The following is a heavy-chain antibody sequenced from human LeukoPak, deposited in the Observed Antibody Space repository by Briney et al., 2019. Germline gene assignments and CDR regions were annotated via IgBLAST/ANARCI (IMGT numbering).Heavy chain of an antibody. J-gene: IGHJ4*02. V-gene: IGHV3-23*01. Sequence: ETLSLTCAVYGGSFSGYYWSWIRQAPGKGLEWVSDISGSGSSGGSTYYADSVKGRFTISRDNSKNTLYLQMNSLRAEDTAVDYCAKSGYNRFDHWGQGTLVTVSS. CDR1: GGSFSGYY. D-gene: IGHD5-24*01. CDR3: AKSGYNRFDH. CDR2: ISGSGSSGGST.